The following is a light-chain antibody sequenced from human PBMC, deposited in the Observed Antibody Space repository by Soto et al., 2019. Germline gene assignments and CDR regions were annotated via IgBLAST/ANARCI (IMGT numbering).Light chain of an antibody. Sequence: DIVMTQSPDSLAVSLGERATINCRSGQSVLYSSNNKNHLAWYQQKPGQPPKLLIYWASTRESGVPERFSGSGSGTDFTLTISSLQAEDVAVYYCQQYYNTTLTFGGGTKVEIK. J-gene: IGKJ4*01. V-gene: IGKV4-1*01. CDR1: QSVLYSSNNKNH. CDR3: QQYYNTTLT. CDR2: WAS.